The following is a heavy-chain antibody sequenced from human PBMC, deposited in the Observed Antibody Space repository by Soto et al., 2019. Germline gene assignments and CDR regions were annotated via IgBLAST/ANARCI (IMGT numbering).Heavy chain of an antibody. D-gene: IGHD6-19*01. V-gene: IGHV1-18*01. CDR2: ISAYNGNT. CDR3: ARVRWLVPRGYGMDV. J-gene: IGHJ6*02. Sequence: GASVEVSCKASGYTFTSYGISWVRQAPGQGLEWMGWISAYNGNTNYAQKLQGRVTMTTDTSTSTAYMELRSLRSDDTAVYYCARVRWLVPRGYGMDVCGQGTTVTVSS. CDR1: GYTFTSYG.